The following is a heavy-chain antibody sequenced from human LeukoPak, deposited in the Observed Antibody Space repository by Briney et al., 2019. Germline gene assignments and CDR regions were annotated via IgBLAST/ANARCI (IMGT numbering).Heavy chain of an antibody. CDR1: GYTFTGYY. D-gene: IGHD3-22*01. CDR3: ARGMFDNSGHYYYFYYALDV. V-gene: IGHV1-2*02. Sequence: ASVKVSCKASGYTFTGYYMHWVRQAPGQGLEWMGWINPNSGGTNYAQKFQGRVTMTRDTSTNTAYMELRSLKSEDTAVYFCARGMFDNSGHYYYFYYALDVWGQGTTVTVSS. CDR2: INPNSGGT. J-gene: IGHJ6*02.